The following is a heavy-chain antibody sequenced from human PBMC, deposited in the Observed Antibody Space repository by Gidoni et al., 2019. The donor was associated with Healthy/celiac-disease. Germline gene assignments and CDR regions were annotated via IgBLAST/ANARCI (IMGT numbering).Heavy chain of an antibody. CDR1: GFTFSNAW. J-gene: IGHJ4*02. Sequence: EVQLVESGGGLVKPGGSLRLSCAASGFTFSNAWMSWVRQAPGKGLEWVGRIKSKTDGGTTDYAAPVKGRFTISRDDSKNTLYLQMNSLKTEDTAVYYCTTDHSSVLLWFGELLAPLDYWGQGTLVTVSS. CDR2: IKSKTDGGTT. V-gene: IGHV3-15*01. D-gene: IGHD3-10*01. CDR3: TTDHSSVLLWFGELLAPLDY.